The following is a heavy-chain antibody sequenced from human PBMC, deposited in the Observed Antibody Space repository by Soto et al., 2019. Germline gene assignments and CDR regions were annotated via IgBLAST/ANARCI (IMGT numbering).Heavy chain of an antibody. Sequence: QVQLVESGRGVVQPGRSLRLSCAASGFTFSSYAMHWVRQAPGKGLEWVAVISYDGSDKYYADSVKGRFTICRDNSKNTLYLQMNSLRVEDTAVYYCASTLIRGVITAYFDYWGQGTLVTVSS. D-gene: IGHD3-10*01. CDR3: ASTLIRGVITAYFDY. J-gene: IGHJ4*02. CDR2: ISYDGSDK. CDR1: GFTFSSYA. V-gene: IGHV3-30-3*01.